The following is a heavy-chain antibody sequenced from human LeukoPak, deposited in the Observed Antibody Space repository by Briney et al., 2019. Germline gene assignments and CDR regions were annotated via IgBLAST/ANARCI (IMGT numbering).Heavy chain of an antibody. Sequence: GGSLRLSCAASGFTFSSYAMSWVRQAPGKGLEWVSAISGSGGSTYYADSVKGRFTISRDNSKNTLYLQMNSLRAEDTAVYYCAKDKRDSYGQGGFDYWGQGTLVTVSS. D-gene: IGHD5-18*01. J-gene: IGHJ4*02. CDR3: AKDKRDSYGQGGFDY. CDR2: ISGSGGST. V-gene: IGHV3-23*01. CDR1: GFTFSSYA.